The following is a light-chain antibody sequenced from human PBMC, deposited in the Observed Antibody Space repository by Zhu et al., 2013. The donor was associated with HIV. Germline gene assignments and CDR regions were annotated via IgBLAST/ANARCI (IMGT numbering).Light chain of an antibody. CDR3: QQSYSTPFT. CDR2: WAS. CDR1: QSVLFSANNKNY. V-gene: IGKV4-1*01. J-gene: IGKJ2*01. Sequence: DIVMTQSPDSLAVSLGERVTINCRSSQSVLFSANNKNYLAWYQQKPGQPPKLLIYWASTRQYGVPARFSGSGSGTDFTLTISSLQPEDFATYYCQQSYSTPFTFGQGTKLEIK.